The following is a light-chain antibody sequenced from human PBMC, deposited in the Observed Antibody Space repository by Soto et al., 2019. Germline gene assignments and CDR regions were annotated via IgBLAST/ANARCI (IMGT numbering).Light chain of an antibody. V-gene: IGKV3-15*01. J-gene: IGKJ2*03. Sequence: EIVMTQSPAALSVSPGERVTLSCRASHSVSTNLAWYQQKIGQAPRLLIYGASNRATGVPARFSGSGSGTEFTLTISSLQSEDYAVYYCQVYNNWLMYSFGHGTKLEIK. CDR1: HSVSTN. CDR3: QVYNNWLMYS. CDR2: GAS.